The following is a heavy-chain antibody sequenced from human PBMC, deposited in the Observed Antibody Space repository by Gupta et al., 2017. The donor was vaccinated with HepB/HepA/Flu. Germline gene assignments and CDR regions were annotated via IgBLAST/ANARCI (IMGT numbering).Heavy chain of an antibody. V-gene: IGHV4-59*08. CDR1: GGSISSYY. CDR3: ARHVALAVAGSYYYGMDV. Sequence: QVQLQESGPGLVKPSETLSLTCTVSGGSISSYYWSWIRQPPGKGLEWIGYIYYSGSTNYNPSLKSRVTISVDTSKNQFSLKLSSVTAADTAVYYCARHVALAVAGSYYYGMDVWGQGTTVTVSS. D-gene: IGHD6-19*01. J-gene: IGHJ6*02. CDR2: IYYSGST.